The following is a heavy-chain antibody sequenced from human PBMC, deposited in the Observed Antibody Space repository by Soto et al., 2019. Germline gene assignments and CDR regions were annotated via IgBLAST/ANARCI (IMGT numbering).Heavy chain of an antibody. CDR3: ARHGPNHENYYYGMDV. D-gene: IGHD7-27*01. CDR2: IIPIFGTA. CDR1: GGTFSSYA. Sequence: SVKVSCKASGGTFSSYAISWVRQAPGQGLEWMGGIIPIFGTANYAQKFQGRVTITADESTSTAYMELSSLRSEDTAVYYCARHGPNHENYYYGMDVWGQGTTVTVSS. J-gene: IGHJ6*02. V-gene: IGHV1-69*13.